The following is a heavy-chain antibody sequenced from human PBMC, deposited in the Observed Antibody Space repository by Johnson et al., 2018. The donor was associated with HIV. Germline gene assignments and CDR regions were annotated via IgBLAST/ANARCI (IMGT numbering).Heavy chain of an antibody. Sequence: VYLVESGGGVVRPGGSLRLSCAASGFTFDDYGMSWVRQAPGKGLEWVSGIYWNGGRTSYADSVKGRFTISRDNAKNSLYLQMNSLRAEDTALYYCAREAGYYDSSGYSDAFDIWGQGTMVTVSS. D-gene: IGHD3-22*01. V-gene: IGHV3-20*04. CDR3: AREAGYYDSSGYSDAFDI. J-gene: IGHJ3*02. CDR1: GFTFDDYG. CDR2: IYWNGGRT.